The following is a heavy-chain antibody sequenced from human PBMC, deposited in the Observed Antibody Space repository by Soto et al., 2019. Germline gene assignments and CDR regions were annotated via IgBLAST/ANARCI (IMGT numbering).Heavy chain of an antibody. CDR2: IYGGGNGP. V-gene: IGHV3-23*01. D-gene: IGHD2-2*03. Sequence: EVQVLESGGGLVQPGGSLRLSCAATGFTFSDFAMSWVRQAPGKGLEWVSRIYGGGNGPHYADSVKGRVTISRDHSKNMLYLQMNSLRAENTAVYNCAKMEGMDPWAYSFDYWSQGTLVTVSS. J-gene: IGHJ4*02. CDR1: GFTFSDFA. CDR3: AKMEGMDPWAYSFDY.